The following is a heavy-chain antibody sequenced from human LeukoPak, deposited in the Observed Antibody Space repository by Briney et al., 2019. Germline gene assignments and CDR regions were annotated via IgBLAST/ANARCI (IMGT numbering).Heavy chain of an antibody. CDR3: ARGYRYDILTGYLY. Sequence: GASVKVSYKASGYTFTSYGISWVRQAPGQGLEWMGWISAYNGNTNYAQKLQGRVTMTTDTSTSTAYMELRSLRSDDTAVYYCARGYRYDILTGYLYWGQGTLVTVSS. D-gene: IGHD3-9*01. J-gene: IGHJ4*02. CDR2: ISAYNGNT. CDR1: GYTFTSYG. V-gene: IGHV1-18*04.